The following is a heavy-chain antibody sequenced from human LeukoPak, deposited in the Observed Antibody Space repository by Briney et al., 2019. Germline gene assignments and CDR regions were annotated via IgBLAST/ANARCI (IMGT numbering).Heavy chain of an antibody. D-gene: IGHD3-10*01. CDR1: GFTFSSYA. CDR3: ARDVIIMVRGVITYYYYGMDV. V-gene: IGHV3-30*04. Sequence: GGSLRLSCAASGFTFSSYAMHWVRQAPGKGLEWVAVISYDGSNEYYADSVKGRFTISRDNSKNTLYLQMNSLRAEDTAVYYCARDVIIMVRGVITYYYYGMDVWGKGTTVTVSS. J-gene: IGHJ6*04. CDR2: ISYDGSNE.